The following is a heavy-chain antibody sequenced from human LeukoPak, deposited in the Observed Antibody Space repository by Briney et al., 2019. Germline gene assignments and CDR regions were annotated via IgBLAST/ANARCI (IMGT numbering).Heavy chain of an antibody. CDR3: AKGREGVVPAAIHGIFDY. V-gene: IGHV3-23*01. CDR2: ISGSGGST. D-gene: IGHD2-2*02. J-gene: IGHJ4*02. CDR1: GFTLSSYA. Sequence: PGGSLRLSCAASGFTLSSYAMSWVRQAPGKGLEWVSAISGSGGSTYYADSVKGRFTISRDNSKNTLYPQMNSLRAEDTAVYYCAKGREGVVPAAIHGIFDYWGQGTLVTVSS.